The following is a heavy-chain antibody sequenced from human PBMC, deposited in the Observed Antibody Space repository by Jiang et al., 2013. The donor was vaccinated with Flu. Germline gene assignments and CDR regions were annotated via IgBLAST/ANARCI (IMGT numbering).Heavy chain of an antibody. CDR2: ISAYNGNT. J-gene: IGHJ4*02. Sequence: AEVKKPGASVKVSCKASGYTFTSYGISWVRQAPGQGLEWMGWISAYNGNTNYAQKLQGRVTMTTDTSTSTAYMELRSLRSDDTAVYYCARVTGDHMIVVVNDQNFDYWGQGTLVTVSS. D-gene: IGHD3-22*01. CDR1: GYTFTSYG. CDR3: ARVTGDHMIVVVNDQNFDY. V-gene: IGHV1-18*01.